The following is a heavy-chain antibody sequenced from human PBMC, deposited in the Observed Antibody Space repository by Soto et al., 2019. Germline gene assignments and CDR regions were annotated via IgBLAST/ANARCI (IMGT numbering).Heavy chain of an antibody. J-gene: IGHJ4*02. CDR2: IYYSGST. CDR1: GGSISSGDYY. Sequence: LSLTCTVSGGSISSGDYYWSWIRQPPGKGLEWIGYIYYSGSTYYNPSLKSRVTISVDTSKNQFSLKLSSVTAADTAVYYCAREGGGAYYFDYWGQGTLVTVSS. CDR3: AREGGGAYYFDY. V-gene: IGHV4-30-4*01. D-gene: IGHD2-15*01.